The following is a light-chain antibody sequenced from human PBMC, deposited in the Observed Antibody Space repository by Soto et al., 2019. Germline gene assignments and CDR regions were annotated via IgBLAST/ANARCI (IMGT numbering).Light chain of an antibody. Sequence: QSVLTQAPSASGTPGQRVTVSCSGSSSNIGSNSVNWYQQLPGTAPKLLIFSNDQRPSGVPDRFSGSKSGTSASLAISGLQSEDEADYYCAAWDDSLNGRVFGGGTKVTVL. V-gene: IGLV1-44*01. CDR3: AAWDDSLNGRV. CDR2: SND. CDR1: SSNIGSNS. J-gene: IGLJ2*01.